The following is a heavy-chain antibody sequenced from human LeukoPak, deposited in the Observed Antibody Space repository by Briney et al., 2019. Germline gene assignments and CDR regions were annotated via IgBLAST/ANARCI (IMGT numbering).Heavy chain of an antibody. CDR1: GFTFSSYS. J-gene: IGHJ4*02. Sequence: PGGSLRLSCAASGFTFSSYSMNWVRQAPGKGLEWVSSISSSSSYIYYADSVKGRFTISRDNAKNSLYLQMNSLRAEDTAVYYCASGLGVTTGVFDYWGQGTLVTVSS. V-gene: IGHV3-21*01. D-gene: IGHD4-17*01. CDR2: ISSSSSYI. CDR3: ASGLGVTTGVFDY.